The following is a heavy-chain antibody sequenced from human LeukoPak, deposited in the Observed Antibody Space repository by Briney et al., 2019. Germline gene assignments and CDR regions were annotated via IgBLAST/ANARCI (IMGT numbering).Heavy chain of an antibody. V-gene: IGHV3-30*02. Sequence: GGSLRLSCAASGFTFSSYGMHWVRQAPGKGLEWVAFIRYDGSNKYYADSVKGRFTISRDNAKNSLYLQMNSLRAEDTALYYCAKEIGYCSSTSCYGHGMDVWGQGTTVTVSS. J-gene: IGHJ6*02. CDR1: GFTFSSYG. CDR3: AKEIGYCSSTSCYGHGMDV. CDR2: IRYDGSNK. D-gene: IGHD2-2*01.